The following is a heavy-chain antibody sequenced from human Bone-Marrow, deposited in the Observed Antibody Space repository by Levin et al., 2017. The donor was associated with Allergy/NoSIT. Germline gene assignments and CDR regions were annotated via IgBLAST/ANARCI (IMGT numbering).Heavy chain of an antibody. CDR2: IIPFSGTA. J-gene: IGHJ6*02. V-gene: IGHV1-69*13. Sequence: SVKVSCKASGGTFGSYGISWVRQAPGQGLEWMGGIIPFSGTANYAQKFQDRVTITADEFTSTAHMELSSLRSEDTAVYYCARGPHSCSGGRCYSNDMDVWGQGTTVTVSS. CDR1: GGTFGSYG. D-gene: IGHD2-15*01. CDR3: ARGPHSCSGGRCYSNDMDV.